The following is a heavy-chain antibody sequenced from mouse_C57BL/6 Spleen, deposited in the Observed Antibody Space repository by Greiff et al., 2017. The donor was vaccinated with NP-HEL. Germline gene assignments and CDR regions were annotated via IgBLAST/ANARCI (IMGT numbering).Heavy chain of an antibody. D-gene: IGHD1-1*01. V-gene: IGHV5-17*01. J-gene: IGHJ4*01. CDR3: ASYGSSYVRYAMDY. CDR2: ISSGSSTI. CDR1: GFTLSDYG. Sequence: EVKLVESGGGLVKPGGSLKLSCAASGFTLSDYGMHWVRQAPEKGLEWVAYISSGSSTIYYADTVKGRFTISRDNAKNTLFLQMTSLRSEDTAMYYCASYGSSYVRYAMDYWGQGTSVTVSS.